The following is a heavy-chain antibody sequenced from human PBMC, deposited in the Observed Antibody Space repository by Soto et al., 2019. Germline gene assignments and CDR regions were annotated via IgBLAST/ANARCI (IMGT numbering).Heavy chain of an antibody. CDR2: ISNNGNT. CDR3: ASSYISSWILHEAFDV. J-gene: IGHJ3*01. Sequence: SETLSLTCSVSGASVTNHIYYWGWFRQPPGKGLEWIGEISNNGNTNYNSSLKSRVTMSVDSAKNQFSLKLSSVTAADTAVYYCASSYISSWILHEAFDVWGPGTMVTVSS. D-gene: IGHD6-13*01. V-gene: IGHV4-39*07. CDR1: GASVTNHIYY.